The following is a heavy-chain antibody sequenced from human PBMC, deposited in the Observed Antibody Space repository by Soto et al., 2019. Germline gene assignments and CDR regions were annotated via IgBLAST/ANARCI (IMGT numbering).Heavy chain of an antibody. CDR3: ARVVDSSGYYYVPPHFDY. J-gene: IGHJ4*02. CDR2: IYYSGST. D-gene: IGHD3-22*01. CDR1: GGSISSYY. Sequence: SETLSLTCTVSGGSISSYYWSWIRQPPGKGLEWIGYIYYSGSTNYNPSRKSRVTISVDTSKNQFSLKLSSVTAADTAVYYCARVVDSSGYYYVPPHFDYWGQGTLVTVSS. V-gene: IGHV4-59*01.